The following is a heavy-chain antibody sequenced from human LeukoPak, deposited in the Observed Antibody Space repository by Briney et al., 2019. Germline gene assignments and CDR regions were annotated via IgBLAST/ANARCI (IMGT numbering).Heavy chain of an antibody. D-gene: IGHD7-27*01. J-gene: IGHJ4*02. CDR1: GGTFSSYA. Sequence: ASVKVSCKASGGTFSSYAISWVRQAPGQGLEWMGRINPILGIANYAQKFQGRVTITADKSTSTAYMELSSLRSEDTAVYYCARLMGKASDFDYWGQGTLVTVSS. CDR3: ARLMGKASDFDY. V-gene: IGHV1-69*04. CDR2: INPILGIA.